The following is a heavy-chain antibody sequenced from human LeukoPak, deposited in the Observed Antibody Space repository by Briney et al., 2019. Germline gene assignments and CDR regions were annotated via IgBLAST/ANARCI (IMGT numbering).Heavy chain of an antibody. CDR2: IYYSGST. J-gene: IGHJ4*02. CDR1: GGSISSSSYY. Sequence: SETLSLTCTVSGGSISSSSYYWGWIRQPPGKGLEWIGSIYYSGSTYYNPALKSRVTLSVDTSKNQFSLKLSSVTAADTVVYYCASLAAAGTAPFDYWGQGTLVTVSS. D-gene: IGHD6-13*01. V-gene: IGHV4-39*07. CDR3: ASLAAAGTAPFDY.